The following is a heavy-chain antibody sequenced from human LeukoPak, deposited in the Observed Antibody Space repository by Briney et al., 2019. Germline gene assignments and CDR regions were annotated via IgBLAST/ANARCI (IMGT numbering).Heavy chain of an antibody. CDR3: AKDQLGTTIETYYFDY. CDR1: GFTFDDYA. CDR2: ISEDGGST. D-gene: IGHD1-7*01. Sequence: PGGSLRLSCVTSGFTFDDYAMHWVRQAPGKGLEWVSLISEDGGSTYYADSVKGRFTISRDNSKNSLYLQMNSLRTEDTALYYCAKDQLGTTIETYYFDYWGQGALVTVTS. V-gene: IGHV3-43*02. J-gene: IGHJ4*02.